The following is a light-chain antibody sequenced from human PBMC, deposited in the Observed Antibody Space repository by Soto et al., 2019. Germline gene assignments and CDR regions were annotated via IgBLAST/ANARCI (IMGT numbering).Light chain of an antibody. J-gene: IGKJ4*01. CDR1: QSVSSN. CDR3: HHYNNWPHT. V-gene: IGKV3-15*01. CDR2: GAS. Sequence: DIVMTQSPATLSVSPGERATLSCRASQSVSSNLAWYQQRPCQAPRLLIYGASIRATGIPARFSGSGSGTEFTLTISSLQSEDFAVYYCHHYNNWPHTFGGGTKVEIK.